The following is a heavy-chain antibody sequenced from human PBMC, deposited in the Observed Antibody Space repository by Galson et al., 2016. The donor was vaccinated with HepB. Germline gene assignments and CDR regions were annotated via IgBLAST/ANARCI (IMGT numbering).Heavy chain of an antibody. CDR1: GFRFSDYW. V-gene: IGHV3-7*03. CDR3: VRDHDSWRH. D-gene: IGHD3-16*01. J-gene: IGHJ4*02. Sequence: SLRLSCAASGFRFSDYWMAWVRQPPGKGLEWVANIQPAGGETYYVGSVEGRFTITRDNTKNSLFLHLRGLRAEDTAMYYCVRDHDSWRHWGQGTQVAVSS. CDR2: IQPAGGET.